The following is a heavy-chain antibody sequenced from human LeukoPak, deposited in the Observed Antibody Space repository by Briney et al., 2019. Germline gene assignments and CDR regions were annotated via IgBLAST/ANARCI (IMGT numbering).Heavy chain of an antibody. D-gene: IGHD6-13*01. Sequence: PGGSLRLSCAASGFTFSSYEMNWVRQAPGKGLEWVSYISSSGNTISYGDSVKGRFTISIDNSKNSLFLQMNSLRAEDTAVYYCARLRGAEGWGIAASDYIDYWGQGTLVTVSS. CDR2: ISSSGNTI. V-gene: IGHV3-48*03. J-gene: IGHJ4*02. CDR3: ARLRGAEGWGIAASDYIDY. CDR1: GFTFSSYE.